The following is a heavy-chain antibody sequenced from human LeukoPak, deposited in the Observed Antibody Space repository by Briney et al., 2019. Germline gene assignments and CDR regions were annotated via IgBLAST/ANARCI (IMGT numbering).Heavy chain of an antibody. CDR2: IFYSGTT. Sequence: PSETLSLTCTVSGGSIRSYYWSWIRQPPGKGLEWVGYIFYSGTTDSNPSLKSRVTISVDTSKNQFSLKLSSVTAADTAVYYCARGYPEYYYDSSGYPYYYYGMDVWGQGTTVTVSS. D-gene: IGHD3-22*01. V-gene: IGHV4-59*12. J-gene: IGHJ6*02. CDR3: ARGYPEYYYDSSGYPYYYYGMDV. CDR1: GGSIRSYY.